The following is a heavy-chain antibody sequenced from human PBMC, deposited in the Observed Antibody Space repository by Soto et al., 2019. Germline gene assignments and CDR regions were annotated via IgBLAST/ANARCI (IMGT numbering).Heavy chain of an antibody. CDR3: ARGPRHSDAY. CDR1: GFTFSTSW. Sequence: EVQLVESGGGLVQPGGSLKISCSASGFTFSTSWMSWVRQAPGKGLEWVANIKQDGSEEYYVDSVKGRFTVSRDNAKTSLYLQMNSLGVEDTAVYFCARGPRHSDAYWGLGTLVTVSS. CDR2: IKQDGSEE. D-gene: IGHD5-18*01. V-gene: IGHV3-7*05. J-gene: IGHJ4*02.